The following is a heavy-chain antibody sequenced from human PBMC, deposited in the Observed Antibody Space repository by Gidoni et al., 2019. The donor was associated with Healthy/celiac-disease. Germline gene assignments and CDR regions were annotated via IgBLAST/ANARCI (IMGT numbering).Heavy chain of an antibody. CDR1: RFPSSSYS. D-gene: IGHD4-4*01. Sequence: EVQLVESGVGLVQPGGSLRLSCSPSRFPSSSYSMNSVRQAPGKGLEWVSYISSSRSTIYYADSVKGRFTISRDNAKKSLYLQMNSLRAEDTAVYYCAREKGYSNYVGYGMDVWGQGTTVTVSS. CDR3: AREKGYSNYVGYGMDV. V-gene: IGHV3-48*01. J-gene: IGHJ6*02. CDR2: ISSSRSTI.